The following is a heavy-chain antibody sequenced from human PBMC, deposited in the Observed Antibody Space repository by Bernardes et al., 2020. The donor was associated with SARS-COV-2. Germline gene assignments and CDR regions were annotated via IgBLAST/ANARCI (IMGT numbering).Heavy chain of an antibody. CDR3: ARVLGLVVPAAIARPSDYYYGMDV. CDR1: GYTFTGYY. D-gene: IGHD2-2*02. J-gene: IGHJ6*02. CDR2: INPNSGGT. V-gene: IGHV1-2*02. Sequence: GESLKISCKASGYTFTGYYMHWVRQAPGQGLEWMGWINPNSGGTNYAQKFQGRVTMTRDTSISTAYMELSRLRSDDTAVYYCARVLGLVVPAAIARPSDYYYGMDVWGQGTTVTVSS.